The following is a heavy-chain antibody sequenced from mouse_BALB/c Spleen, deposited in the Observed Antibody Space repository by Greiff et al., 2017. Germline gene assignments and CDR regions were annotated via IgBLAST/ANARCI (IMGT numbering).Heavy chain of an antibody. CDR3: ARQKGRTTVVATDFDY. D-gene: IGHD1-1*01. Sequence: EVKLVESGGDLVKPGGSLKLSCAASGFTFSSYGMSWVRQTPDKRLEWVATISSGGSYTYYPDSVKGRFTISRDNAKNTLYLQMSSLKSEDTAMYYCARQKGRTTVVATDFDYWGQGTTLTVSS. V-gene: IGHV5-6*01. J-gene: IGHJ2*01. CDR2: ISSGGSYT. CDR1: GFTFSSYG.